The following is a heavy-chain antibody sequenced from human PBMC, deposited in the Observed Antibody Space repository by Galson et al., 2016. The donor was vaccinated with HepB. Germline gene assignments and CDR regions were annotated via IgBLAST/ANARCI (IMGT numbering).Heavy chain of an antibody. Sequence: LSLTCAVSGGSIGRGDYYWSWIRQPPGKGLEWIGYIYYSGTTYYNPSLKSRVSISVDTSKNQFSLKLKSVTAADTAVYYCARDDPVDNYHYYGVDVWGQGTTVTVSS. V-gene: IGHV4-30-4*01. D-gene: IGHD6-19*01. CDR2: IYYSGTT. CDR1: GGSIGRGDYY. CDR3: ARDDPVDNYHYYGVDV. J-gene: IGHJ6*02.